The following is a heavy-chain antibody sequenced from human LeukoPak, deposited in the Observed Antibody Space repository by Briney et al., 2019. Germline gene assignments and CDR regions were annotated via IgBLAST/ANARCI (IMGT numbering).Heavy chain of an antibody. Sequence: PSETLSLTCAVYGGSFSGYYWSWIRQPPGKGLEWIGEINHSGSTSYNPSLKSRVTISVDTSKNQFSLKLSSVTAADTAVYYCARGRGYYDILTGYFPFGYWGQGTLVTVSS. D-gene: IGHD3-9*01. CDR3: ARGRGYYDILTGYFPFGY. CDR2: INHSGST. CDR1: GGSFSGYY. J-gene: IGHJ4*02. V-gene: IGHV4-34*01.